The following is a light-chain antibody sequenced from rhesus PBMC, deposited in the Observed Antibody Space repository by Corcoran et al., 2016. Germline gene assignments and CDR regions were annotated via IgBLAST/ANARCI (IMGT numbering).Light chain of an antibody. CDR2: AAS. J-gene: IGKJ1*01. Sequence: DIQMTQSPSSLSASVGDRVTITCRASQGISTYLNWYQQKPGKAPKRLIYAASSFERVVPSRFSGSGSGTDFTLTISSLQPEDFATYYCLQYNSDPPTFGQGTKVEIK. CDR3: LQYNSDPPT. CDR1: QGISTY. V-gene: IGKV1-43*02.